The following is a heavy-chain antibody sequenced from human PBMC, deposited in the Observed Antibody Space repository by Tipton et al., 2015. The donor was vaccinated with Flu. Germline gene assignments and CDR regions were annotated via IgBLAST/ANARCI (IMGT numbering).Heavy chain of an antibody. Sequence: GLVKPSETLSLTCAVYGGSFSGYYWSWIRQPPGKGLEWIGEINHSGSTNYNPSLKSRVTISVDTSKNQFSLKLSSVTAADTAVYYCARVNGIGSGSYYLNYYYYYGMDVWGQGTTVTVSS. CDR3: ARVNGIGSGSYYLNYYYYYGMDV. J-gene: IGHJ6*02. CDR1: GGSFSGYY. D-gene: IGHD3-10*01. V-gene: IGHV4-34*01. CDR2: INHSGST.